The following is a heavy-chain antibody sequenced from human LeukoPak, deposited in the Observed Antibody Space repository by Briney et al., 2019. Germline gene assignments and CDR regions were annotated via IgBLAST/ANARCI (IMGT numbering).Heavy chain of an antibody. J-gene: IGHJ3*02. CDR1: GGTFSSYA. CDR2: IIPILGIA. V-gene: IGHV1-69*04. CDR3: ARDTTYYYDSSGYHDAFDI. D-gene: IGHD3-22*01. Sequence: ASVKVSCKASGGTFSSYAISWVRQAPGQGLEWMGRIIPILGIANYAQKFQGRVTVTRDTATSKVYMELSSLRSEDTAVYYCARDTTYYYDSSGYHDAFDIWGQGTMVTVSS.